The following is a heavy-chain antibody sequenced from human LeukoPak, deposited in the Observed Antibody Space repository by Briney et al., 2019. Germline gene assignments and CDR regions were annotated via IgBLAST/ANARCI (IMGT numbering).Heavy chain of an antibody. CDR2: IIPIFGTA. V-gene: IGHV1-69*01. J-gene: IGHJ4*02. D-gene: IGHD2-21*01. Sequence: GSSVKVSCKASGGTFSSYAISWVRQAPGQGLEWMGGIIPIFGTANYAQKFQGRVTITADECTSTAYMELSSLRSEDTAVYYCARAAYCGGNCYTFDYWGQGTLVTVSS. CDR1: GGTFSSYA. CDR3: ARAAYCGGNCYTFDY.